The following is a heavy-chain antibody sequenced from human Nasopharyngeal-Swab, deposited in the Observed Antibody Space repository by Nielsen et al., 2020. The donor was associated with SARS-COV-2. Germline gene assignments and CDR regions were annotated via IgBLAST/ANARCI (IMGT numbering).Heavy chain of an antibody. CDR3: TTDYYFDY. V-gene: IGHV3-73*01. Sequence: GESLKISCAASGFVFSGSAMHWVRQASGKGLEWVGRIGDKEHNYATTYAESMKGRFTISRDDSKNTAFLQIDSLKTEDTALYYCTTDYYFDYWGQGTLVTVSS. CDR2: IGDKEHNYAT. J-gene: IGHJ4*02. CDR1: GFVFSGSA.